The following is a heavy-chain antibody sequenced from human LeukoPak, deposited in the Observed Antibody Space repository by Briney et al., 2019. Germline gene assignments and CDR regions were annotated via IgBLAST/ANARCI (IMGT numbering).Heavy chain of an antibody. Sequence: SSETLSLTCTVSGGSISSSSYSWGWIRQPPGKGLEWIGSVSHSGSINYDPSLKNRVTISVDTSKNQFSLKLSSVTAADTAVYYCATYYDFWSGYYFDYWGQGTLVTVSS. CDR2: VSHSGSI. CDR3: ATYYDFWSGYYFDY. CDR1: GGSISSSSYS. D-gene: IGHD3-3*01. V-gene: IGHV4-39*01. J-gene: IGHJ4*02.